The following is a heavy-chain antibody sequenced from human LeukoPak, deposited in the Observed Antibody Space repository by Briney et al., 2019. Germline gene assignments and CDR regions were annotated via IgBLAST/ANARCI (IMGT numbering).Heavy chain of an antibody. CDR1: GFTFSSYW. CDR3: ARGDPLTMIVVAPDY. Sequence: PGGSLRLSCAASGFTFSSYWMHWVRQAPGKGLVWVSRINTDGSSTSYADSVKGRFTISRDNAKNTLYLQMNSLRAEDTAVYYCARGDPLTMIVVAPDYWGQGTLVTVSS. V-gene: IGHV3-74*01. CDR2: INTDGSST. J-gene: IGHJ4*02. D-gene: IGHD3-22*01.